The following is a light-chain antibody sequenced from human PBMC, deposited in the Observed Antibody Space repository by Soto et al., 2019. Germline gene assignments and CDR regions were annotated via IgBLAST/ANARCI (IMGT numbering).Light chain of an antibody. V-gene: IGKV3-20*01. J-gene: IGKJ1*01. CDR2: GAS. CDR1: QSVSNNY. CDR3: QQYGSSGT. Sequence: EIVLAQSPGSLSLSPGEGATLSCRASQSVSNNYLAWYQQKPGQAPRLLIYGASNRATGIPDRFSGSGSGKDFTLTISRLEPEDFAVYYCQQYGSSGTFGQGTKVDIK.